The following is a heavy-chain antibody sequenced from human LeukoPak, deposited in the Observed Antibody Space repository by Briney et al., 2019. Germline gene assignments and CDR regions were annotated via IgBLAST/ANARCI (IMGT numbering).Heavy chain of an antibody. J-gene: IGHJ4*02. CDR3: ARGGDVVVTAISFFDY. Sequence: PSETLSLTCAVYGGSFSGYYWSWIRQPPGKGLEWIGEINHSGSTNYNPSLKSRVTISVDTSKNQFSLKLSSVTAADTAVYYCARGGDVVVTAISFFDYWGQGTLVTVSS. CDR1: GGSFSGYY. CDR2: INHSGST. V-gene: IGHV4-34*01. D-gene: IGHD2-21*02.